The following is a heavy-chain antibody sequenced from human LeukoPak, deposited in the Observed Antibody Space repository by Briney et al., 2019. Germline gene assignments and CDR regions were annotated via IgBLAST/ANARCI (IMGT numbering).Heavy chain of an antibody. CDR1: GFTFSSYS. CDR3: ARRLDLFDP. J-gene: IGHJ5*02. CDR2: IYHSGST. V-gene: IGHV4-4*02. D-gene: IGHD1-1*01. Sequence: GSLRLSCAASGFTFSSYSMNWVRQPPGRGLEWIGEIYHSGSTNYNPSLKSRVTISVDKSKNQFSLKLSSVTAADTAVYYCARRLDLFDPWGQGTLVTVSS.